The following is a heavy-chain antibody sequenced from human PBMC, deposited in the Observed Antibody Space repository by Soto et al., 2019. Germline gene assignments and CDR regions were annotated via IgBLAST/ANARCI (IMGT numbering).Heavy chain of an antibody. V-gene: IGHV1-69*06. CDR2: IIPIFGTA. CDR3: ARTAYCGGDCYSNWFDP. CDR1: GGTFSSYA. Sequence: GASVKVSCKASGGTFSSYAISWVRQAPGQGLEWMGGIIPIFGTANYAQKFQGRVTITADKSTSTAYMELSSLRSEDTAVYYCARTAYCGGDCYSNWFDPWGQGTLVTVS. D-gene: IGHD2-21*02. J-gene: IGHJ5*02.